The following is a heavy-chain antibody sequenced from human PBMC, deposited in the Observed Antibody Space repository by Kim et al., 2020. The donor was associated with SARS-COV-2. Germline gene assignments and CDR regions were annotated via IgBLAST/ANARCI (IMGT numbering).Heavy chain of an antibody. Sequence: GGSLRLSCAASGFIFSNYRMHWVRQAPGKGLVWVSDINSDGSSTRYADSVKGRFTISRDNAKNTLYLQMNSLRVEDTAVYYCTKDYSGNLWDWGQGALVTVSS. D-gene: IGHD1-26*01. J-gene: IGHJ4*02. V-gene: IGHV3-74*01. CDR1: GFIFSNYR. CDR3: TKDYSGNLWD. CDR2: INSDGSST.